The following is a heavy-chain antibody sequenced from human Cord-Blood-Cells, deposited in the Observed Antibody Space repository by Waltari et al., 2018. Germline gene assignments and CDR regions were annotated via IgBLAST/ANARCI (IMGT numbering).Heavy chain of an antibody. D-gene: IGHD5-12*01. Sequence: QVQLVQSGAEVKKPGASVKVSCKASGYTFTGYYMNWVRQAPGQGLEWMGRINPNSGGTNYAQKFQGRVTMTRDTSISTAYMELSRLRSDDTAVYYCAREYSGYANWYFDLWGRGTLVTVSS. CDR1: GYTFTGYY. J-gene: IGHJ2*01. CDR3: AREYSGYANWYFDL. V-gene: IGHV1-2*06. CDR2: INPNSGGT.